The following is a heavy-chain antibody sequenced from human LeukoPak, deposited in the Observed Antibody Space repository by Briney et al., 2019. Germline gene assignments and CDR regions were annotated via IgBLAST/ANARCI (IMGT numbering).Heavy chain of an antibody. V-gene: IGHV3-20*04. CDR1: GFTFSDYY. CDR2: INWNGGST. CDR3: ARSLWFGELSGGDY. D-gene: IGHD3-10*01. J-gene: IGHJ4*02. Sequence: GGTLRLSCAASGFTFSDYYMSWIRQAPGKGLEWVSGINWNGGSTGYADSVKGRFTISRDNAKNSLYLQMNSLRAEDTALYYCARSLWFGELSGGDYWGQGTLVTVSS.